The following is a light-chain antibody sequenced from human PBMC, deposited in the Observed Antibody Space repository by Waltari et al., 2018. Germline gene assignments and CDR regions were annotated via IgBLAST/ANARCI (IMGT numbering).Light chain of an antibody. V-gene: IGKV3-20*01. CDR1: QSVSRS. Sequence: EIVLTQSPGTLSFSPGERATLACRASQSVSRSLAWYQQKPGQAPRLLIYDASRRATGIPDVFSGSGSGTDLSLTISRLEPEDFAVYYCQNYVRLPATFGQGTKVEI. CDR2: DAS. J-gene: IGKJ1*01. CDR3: QNYVRLPAT.